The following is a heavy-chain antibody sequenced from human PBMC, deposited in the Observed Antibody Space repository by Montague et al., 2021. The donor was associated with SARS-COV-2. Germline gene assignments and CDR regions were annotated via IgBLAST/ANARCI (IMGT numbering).Heavy chain of an antibody. CDR3: ARDVRYYYDQ. CDR2: VSYRGST. D-gene: IGHD3-10*01. CDR1: GGSMSSYH. V-gene: IGHV4-59*01. Sequence: SETLSLTCTVSGGSMSSYHWVSFLRPPGKRLQWFVCVSYRGSTNYNLSPKSRFTITLDTSKNRYSLRVTSVTAAATAVYYCARDVRYYYDQWGQGILVTVSS. J-gene: IGHJ4*02.